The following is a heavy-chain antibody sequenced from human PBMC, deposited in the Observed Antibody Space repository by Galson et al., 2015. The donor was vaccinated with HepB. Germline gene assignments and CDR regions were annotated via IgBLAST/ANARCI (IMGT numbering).Heavy chain of an antibody. CDR1: GFIFGDYN. CDR2: ITGGGTT. J-gene: IGHJ4*02. Sequence: SLRLSCAASGFIFGDYNMHWVRQAPGKGLHWVSLITGGGTTYYVDSVRGRFTVSRDNSKNSLYLQMNSLRSEDSALYYCVKDKERDYSLDHWGQGTLVTVSS. CDR3: VKDKERDYSLDH. V-gene: IGHV3-43*01. D-gene: IGHD1-1*01.